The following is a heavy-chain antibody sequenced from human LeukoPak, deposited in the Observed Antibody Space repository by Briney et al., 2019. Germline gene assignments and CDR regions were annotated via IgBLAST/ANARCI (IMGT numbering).Heavy chain of an antibody. D-gene: IGHD1-1*01. CDR2: ISHNGKTI. V-gene: IGHV3-48*02. CDR1: GFTFSDYS. J-gene: IGHJ4*02. Sequence: PGGSLRLSCAASGFTFSDYSMNWVRQGPGKGLEWLSYISHNGKTITYADSVKGRFTISRDSAKNSLSLQMNSLRDDDTAVYFCARDLDWAFDYWGQGALVTVSS. CDR3: ARDLDWAFDY.